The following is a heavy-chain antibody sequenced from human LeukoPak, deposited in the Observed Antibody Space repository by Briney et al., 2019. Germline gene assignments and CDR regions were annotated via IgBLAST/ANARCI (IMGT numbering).Heavy chain of an antibody. D-gene: IGHD6-13*01. CDR2: INPYNANT. CDR1: GYTFTSYG. Sequence: ASVKVSCKASGYTFTSYGISWVRQAPGQGLEWIGWINPYNANTNYAQNLQGRVTMTTDTSTSTAYMELRSLRSDDTAVYYCARDLGRQQLVGNDYWGQGTLVTVSS. J-gene: IGHJ4*02. V-gene: IGHV1-18*01. CDR3: ARDLGRQQLVGNDY.